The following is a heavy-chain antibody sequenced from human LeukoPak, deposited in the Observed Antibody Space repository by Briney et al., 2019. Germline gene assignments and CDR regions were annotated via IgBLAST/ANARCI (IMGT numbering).Heavy chain of an antibody. D-gene: IGHD2-2*01. CDR1: GFTFSSYS. CDR2: ISSSSSYI. Sequence: GGSLRLSCAASGFTFSSYSMNWVRQAPGKGLEWVSSISSSSSYIYYADSVKGRFTISRDNAKNSLYLQMNSLRAEDTAVYYCARDKEGYCSSTSCYGFDPWGQGTLVTVSS. CDR3: ARDKEGYCSSTSCYGFDP. J-gene: IGHJ5*02. V-gene: IGHV3-21*01.